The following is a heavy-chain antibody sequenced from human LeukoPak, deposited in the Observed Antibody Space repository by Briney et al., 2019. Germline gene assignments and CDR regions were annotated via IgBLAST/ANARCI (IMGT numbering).Heavy chain of an antibody. J-gene: IGHJ4*02. D-gene: IGHD5-18*01. CDR2: ISAYNGNT. Sequence: ASVKVSCKASGYTFTSYGISWVRQAPGQGPEWMGWISAYNGNTNYAQKLQGRVTMTTDTSTSTAYMELRSLRSDDTAVYYCARDRVGYSYGSHGYWGQGTLVTVSS. V-gene: IGHV1-18*01. CDR3: ARDRVGYSYGSHGY. CDR1: GYTFTSYG.